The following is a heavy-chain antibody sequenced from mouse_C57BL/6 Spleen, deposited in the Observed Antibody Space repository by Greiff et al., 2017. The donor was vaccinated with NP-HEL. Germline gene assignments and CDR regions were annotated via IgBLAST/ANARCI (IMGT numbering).Heavy chain of an antibody. CDR1: GFTFSSYG. CDR3: ARRSELGLDY. CDR2: ISSGGSYT. V-gene: IGHV5-6*02. Sequence: DVMLVESGGDLVKPGGSLKLSCAASGFTFSSYGMSWVRQTPDKRLEWVATISSGGSYTYYPDSVKGRFTISRDNAKNTLYLQMSSLKSEDTAMYYCARRSELGLDYWGQGTTLTVSS. J-gene: IGHJ2*01. D-gene: IGHD4-1*01.